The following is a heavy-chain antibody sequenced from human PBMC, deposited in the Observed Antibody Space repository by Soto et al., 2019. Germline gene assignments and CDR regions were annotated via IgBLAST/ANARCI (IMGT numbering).Heavy chain of an antibody. D-gene: IGHD3-10*01. V-gene: IGHV4-61*01. CDR1: GGSVSSGSYY. Sequence: QVQLQGSGPGLVKPSETLSLTCTVSGGSVSSGSYYWGWIRQPPGKGLEWIGYIYYSGSTNSNPSLKSRVTISLDTSKSQFSLNLTSVTAADTAVYYCARGKVLWFGELLNNWFEPWGQGTLVTVSS. CDR2: IYYSGST. J-gene: IGHJ5*02. CDR3: ARGKVLWFGELLNNWFEP.